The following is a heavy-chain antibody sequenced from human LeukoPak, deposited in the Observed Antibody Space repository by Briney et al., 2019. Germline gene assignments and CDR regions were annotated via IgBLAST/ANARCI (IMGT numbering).Heavy chain of an antibody. D-gene: IGHD1-1*01. J-gene: IGHJ1*01. CDR2: INPNSGGT. CDR3: ARDAGTTGVRYFQH. V-gene: IGHV1-2*02. Sequence: ASVKVSFKASGYTFTCYYMHWVRPAPGQGLEWMGWINPNSGGTNYAQKFQGRVTMTRDTSISTAYMELSRLRSDDTAVYYCARDAGTTGVRYFQHWGQGTLVTVSS. CDR1: GYTFTCYY.